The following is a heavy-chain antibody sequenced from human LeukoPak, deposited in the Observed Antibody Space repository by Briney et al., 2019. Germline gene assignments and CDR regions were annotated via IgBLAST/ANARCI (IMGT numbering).Heavy chain of an antibody. Sequence: GGSLRLSCAASGFTLSSYEMNWVHQAPGKGLEWVSGISGSVVSTYYADSVKGRFTISRDNFRNTLYLQMNSLRAEDTAVYYCARGGSYLSAFDIWGQGTMVTVSS. CDR2: ISGSVVST. J-gene: IGHJ3*02. D-gene: IGHD1-26*01. V-gene: IGHV3-23*01. CDR3: ARGGSYLSAFDI. CDR1: GFTLSSYE.